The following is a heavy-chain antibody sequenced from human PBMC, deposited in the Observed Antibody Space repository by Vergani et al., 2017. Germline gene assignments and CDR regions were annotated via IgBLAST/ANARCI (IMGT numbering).Heavy chain of an antibody. D-gene: IGHD2-21*01. V-gene: IGHV4-61*02. CDR2: IYTSWAT. CDR1: CGSFSTGCQS. J-gene: IGHJ3*01. CDR3: ARDGGEYDKDALDV. Sequence: QVQLQESGPGLLKPSQTLSLTCTVSCGSFSTGCQSWAWLRQSAGKGLEWIGRIYTSWATNYNPSLRSRAIMSVDASKKQFSLKLNSVTAADTAVYYCARDGGEYDKDALDVWGQGTKVTVTS.